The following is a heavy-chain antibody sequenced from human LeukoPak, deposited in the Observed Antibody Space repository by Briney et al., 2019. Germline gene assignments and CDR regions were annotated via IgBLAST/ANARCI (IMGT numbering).Heavy chain of an antibody. D-gene: IGHD3-3*02. Sequence: SVKVSCKASGGRFHDYPINWVRQAPGQGVEWLGGIIPKYSASNYAQAFQGRVTITADESTNTVYMEMSGLRPDDTAVYYCVRPDRIFGVPAAFDAWGQGTLVAVSS. J-gene: IGHJ3*01. CDR1: GGRFHDYP. V-gene: IGHV1-69*13. CDR2: IIPKYSAS. CDR3: VRPDRIFGVPAAFDA.